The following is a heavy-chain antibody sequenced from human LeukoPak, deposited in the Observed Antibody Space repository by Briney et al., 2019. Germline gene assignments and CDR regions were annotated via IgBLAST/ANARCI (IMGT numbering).Heavy chain of an antibody. CDR1: GGSISSYY. D-gene: IGHD6-19*01. CDR2: IYTSGST. Sequence: SETLSLTCTVSGGSISSYYWSWIRQPVGKGLEWIGRIYTSGSTNYNPSLKSRVTMSVDTSKNQFSLKLSSVTAADTAVYYCASSSGIAVAGSLDYWGQGTLVTVSS. V-gene: IGHV4-4*07. J-gene: IGHJ4*02. CDR3: ASSSGIAVAGSLDY.